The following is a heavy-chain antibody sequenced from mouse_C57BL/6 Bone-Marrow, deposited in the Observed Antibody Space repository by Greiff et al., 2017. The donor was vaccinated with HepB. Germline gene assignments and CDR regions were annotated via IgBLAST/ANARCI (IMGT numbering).Heavy chain of an antibody. D-gene: IGHD3-2*02. J-gene: IGHJ4*01. CDR1: GYTFTDYY. CDR2: INPYNGGT. V-gene: IGHV1-19*01. CDR3: ARTRQLRMVY. Sequence: EVMLVESGPVLVKPGASVKMSCKASGYTFTDYYMNWVKQSHGKSLEWIGVINPYNGGTSYNQKFKGKATLTVDKSSSTAYMELNSLTSEDSAVYYCARTRQLRMVYWGQGTSVTVSS.